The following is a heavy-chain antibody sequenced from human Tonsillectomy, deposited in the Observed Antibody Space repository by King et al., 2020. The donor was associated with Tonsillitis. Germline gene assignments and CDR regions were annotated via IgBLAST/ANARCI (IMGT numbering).Heavy chain of an antibody. D-gene: IGHD2-21*02. J-gene: IGHJ4*02. CDR3: AREPICGGDCYVDY. Sequence: QLQESGPGLVKPSETLSLTCTVSGGSISSYYWSWIRPPAGKGLEWIGRMYTSGSTNYNPSLKSRVTMSVATSKNQFSLKLSSVTAADTAVYYCAREPICGGDCYVDYWGQGTLVTVSS. V-gene: IGHV4-4*07. CDR1: GGSISSYY. CDR2: MYTSGST.